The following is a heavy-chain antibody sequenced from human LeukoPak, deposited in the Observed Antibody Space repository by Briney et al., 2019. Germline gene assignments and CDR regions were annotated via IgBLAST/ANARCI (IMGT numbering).Heavy chain of an antibody. CDR3: AKRFGDIVVVPAGRGAFDI. V-gene: IGHV3-30*02. CDR1: GFTFSSYG. Sequence: GGSLRLSCAASGFTFSSYGMHWVRQAPGKGLEWVAFIRYDGSNKYYADSVKGRFTISRDNSKNTLYLQMNSLRAEDTAVYYCAKRFGDIVVVPAGRGAFDIWGQGTMVTVSS. D-gene: IGHD2-2*01. J-gene: IGHJ3*02. CDR2: IRYDGSNK.